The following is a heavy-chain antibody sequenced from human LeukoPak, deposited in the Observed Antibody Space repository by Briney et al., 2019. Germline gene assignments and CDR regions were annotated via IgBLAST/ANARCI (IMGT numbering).Heavy chain of an antibody. CDR3: ARRSTVTTRGTMGNFDY. D-gene: IGHD4-17*01. CDR2: TSYDGREK. V-gene: IGHV3-30*03. J-gene: IGHJ4*02. Sequence: GGSLRLSCAASGFTFSGYGMNWVRQAPGKGLEWVAITSYDGREKYYADSVKGRFTISRDNSKNTLYLQMNSLRAEDTAVYYCARRSTVTTRGTMGNFDYWGQGTLVTVSS. CDR1: GFTFSGYG.